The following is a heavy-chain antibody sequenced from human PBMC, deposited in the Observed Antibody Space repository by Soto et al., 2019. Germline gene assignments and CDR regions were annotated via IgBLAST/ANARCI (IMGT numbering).Heavy chain of an antibody. CDR1: GGTFSSYT. CDR2: IIPILGIA. CDR3: ARETWGSPPRDAFDI. Sequence: ASVKVSCKASGGTFSSYTISWVRQAPGQGLEWMGRIIPILGIANYAQKFQGRVTITADKSTSTAYMELSSLRSEDTAVYYCARETWGSPPRDAFDIWGQGTMVTVSS. J-gene: IGHJ3*02. V-gene: IGHV1-69*04. D-gene: IGHD1-26*01.